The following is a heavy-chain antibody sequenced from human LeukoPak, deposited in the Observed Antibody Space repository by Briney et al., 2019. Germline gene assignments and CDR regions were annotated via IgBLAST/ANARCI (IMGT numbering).Heavy chain of an antibody. D-gene: IGHD6-13*01. J-gene: IGHJ4*02. CDR3: ARRGGSSWYTY. CDR2: FDPEDGET. CDR1: GYTLTELS. V-gene: IGHV1-24*01. Sequence: ASVKVSCKVSGYTLTELSMHWVRQAPGKGLEWMGGFDPEDGETIYAQKFQGRVTITADESTSTAYMELSSLRSEDTAVYYCARRGGSSWYTYWGQGTLVTVSS.